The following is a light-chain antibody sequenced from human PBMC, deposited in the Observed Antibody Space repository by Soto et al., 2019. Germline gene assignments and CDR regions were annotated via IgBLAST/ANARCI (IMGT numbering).Light chain of an antibody. Sequence: EIVLTQSPGSLPLSPGERATVSYRASESVRSSYLAWYQQKPGQAPRLLMYGASSRTTGTPDRFSGSGSGTDLTLTIGSLEPEDFAVYYGQQYGGSPQTFGQGTKVEI. CDR3: QQYGGSPQT. CDR2: GAS. V-gene: IGKV3-20*01. CDR1: ESVRSSY. J-gene: IGKJ1*01.